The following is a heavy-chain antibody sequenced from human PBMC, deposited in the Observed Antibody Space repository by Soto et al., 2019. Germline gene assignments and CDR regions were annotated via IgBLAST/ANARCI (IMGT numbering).Heavy chain of an antibody. Sequence: GGALRGFCGGSGFSLANFPMNWVRQTPGKGLEWISYISPRGDNIYYTESVKGRFTISRDNARNSLYLQMNSLRDEDAALYYCAKGPHPPIGWPYYFDPWGHGVPVTVSS. J-gene: IGHJ4*01. CDR3: AKGPHPPIGWPYYFDP. V-gene: IGHV3-48*02. CDR1: GFSLANFP. CDR2: ISPRGDNI. D-gene: IGHD6-19*01.